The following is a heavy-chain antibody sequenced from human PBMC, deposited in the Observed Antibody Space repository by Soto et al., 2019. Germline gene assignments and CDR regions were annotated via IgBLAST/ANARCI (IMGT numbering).Heavy chain of an antibody. Sequence: QVQLQESGPGLVKPSQTLSLTCTVSGGSISSGGYYWSWIRQQPGQGLEWIGYIYYSGSTYYNPSLKSRVTISVDTSKNQFSLKLSSVTAADTAVYYCATTTVTTVDAFDIWGQVTMVTVSS. CDR3: ATTTVTTVDAFDI. CDR2: IYYSGST. D-gene: IGHD4-17*01. J-gene: IGHJ3*02. V-gene: IGHV4-31*03. CDR1: GGSISSGGYY.